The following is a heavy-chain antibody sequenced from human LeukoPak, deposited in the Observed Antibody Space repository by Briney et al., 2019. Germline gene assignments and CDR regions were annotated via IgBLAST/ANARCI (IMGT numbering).Heavy chain of an antibody. CDR3: ANRISGSSS. CDR1: GFTFSSYA. D-gene: IGHD1-26*01. CDR2: ISSGGGNT. V-gene: IGHV3-23*01. Sequence: GGSLRLSCVASGFTFSSYAMSWIRQAPGKGLEWVSAISSGGGNTDYADSVKGRFIISRDNSKNTVFLQMNSLRAEDTGVYYCANRISGSSSWGQGTLVTVSS. J-gene: IGHJ5*02.